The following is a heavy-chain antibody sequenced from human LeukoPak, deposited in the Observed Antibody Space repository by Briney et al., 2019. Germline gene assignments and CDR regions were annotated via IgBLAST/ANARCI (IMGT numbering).Heavy chain of an antibody. CDR1: GFIFSTYD. CDR2: IDTSSSYI. CDR3: ARFRCSGGGCRIAYFSMDV. Sequence: GGSLRLSCAASGFIFSTYDMSWVRQAPGKGLEWVSSIDTSSSYIYYADSVRGRFAISRDNAKNSLYLQMNSLRADDTALYYCARFRCSGGGCRIAYFSMDVWGQGTTVTVSS. J-gene: IGHJ6*02. D-gene: IGHD2-15*01. V-gene: IGHV3-21*01.